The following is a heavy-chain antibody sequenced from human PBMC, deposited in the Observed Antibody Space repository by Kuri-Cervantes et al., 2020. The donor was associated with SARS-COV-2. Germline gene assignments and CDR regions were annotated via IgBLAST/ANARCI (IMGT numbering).Heavy chain of an antibody. CDR1: GGSFSGYY. CDR2: INHSGST. V-gene: IGHV4-34*01. D-gene: IGHD3-3*01. CDR3: ARGGVVRFLYY. J-gene: IGHJ4*02. Sequence: SETLSLTCAVYGGSFSGYYWSWIRQPPGKGLEWIGEINHSGSTNYNPSLKSRVTISVDTSKNQFSLKLSSVTAADTAVYYCARGGVVRFLYYWGQGTLVTVSS.